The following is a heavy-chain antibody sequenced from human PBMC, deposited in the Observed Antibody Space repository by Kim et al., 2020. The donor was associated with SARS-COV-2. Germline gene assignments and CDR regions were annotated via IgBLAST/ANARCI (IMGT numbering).Heavy chain of an antibody. CDR3: AKDRGDMITVRGE. D-gene: IGHD4-17*01. Sequence: GGSLRLSCAASGFSFRYYAMTWVRQAPGKGLEWVSSIRDGGGKTHYADSVKGRFTISRDNSKNTLYLQMNSLRAEDTAIYYCAKDRGDMITVRGEWGQGALVTVAS. J-gene: IGHJ4*02. CDR2: IRDGGGKT. V-gene: IGHV3-23*01. CDR1: GFSFRYYA.